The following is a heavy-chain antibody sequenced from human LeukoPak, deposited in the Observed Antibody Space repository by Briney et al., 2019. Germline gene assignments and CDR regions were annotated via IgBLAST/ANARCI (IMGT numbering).Heavy chain of an antibody. CDR2: IKQDGSEK. CDR3: ARESSTPSYVDY. Sequence: GGPLRPSCEASGFTFSSYWMSWVRQAPGKGLGWVANIKQDGSEKYYVDSVKGRFTISRDNAKNSLYLQMNSLRAEDTAVYYCARESSTPSYVDYWGQGTLVTVSS. V-gene: IGHV3-7*01. CDR1: GFTFSSYW. J-gene: IGHJ4*02. D-gene: IGHD6-6*01.